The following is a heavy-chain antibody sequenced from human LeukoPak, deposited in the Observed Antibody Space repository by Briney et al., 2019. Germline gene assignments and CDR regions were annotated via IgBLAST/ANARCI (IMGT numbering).Heavy chain of an antibody. V-gene: IGHV3-48*03. Sequence: GGPLRLSCALSGFPFSIYEMHCVRQAPGEGVEGVSKIGHRGTTIYYGDSVKGQFSISRDNAKNSLYLQMTSLRVENTVVYYCALITVAGVFESWGEGEPFTVSS. CDR1: GFPFSIYE. J-gene: IGHJ4*02. D-gene: IGHD6-13*01. CDR2: IGHRGTTI. CDR3: ALITVAGVFES.